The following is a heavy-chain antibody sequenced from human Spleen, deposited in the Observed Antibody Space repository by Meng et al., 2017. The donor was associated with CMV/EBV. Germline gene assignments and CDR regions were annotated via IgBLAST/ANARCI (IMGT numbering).Heavy chain of an antibody. J-gene: IGHJ4*02. Sequence: SVKVSCKASGGTFSSYSISWVRQAPGQGLEWMGRIIPTLGIANYVQKFQGRVTITADKSTSTVYMELSSLRSEDTAVYYCARIPYPPYSSGWYGAYFDYWGQGTLVTVSS. V-gene: IGHV1-69*02. CDR1: GGTFSSYS. CDR3: ARIPYPPYSSGWYGAYFDY. CDR2: IIPTLGIA. D-gene: IGHD6-19*01.